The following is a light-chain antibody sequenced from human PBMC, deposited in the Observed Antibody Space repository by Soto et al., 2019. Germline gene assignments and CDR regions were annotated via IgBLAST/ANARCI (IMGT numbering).Light chain of an antibody. CDR2: GAS. Sequence: EVVLTQSPGTLSLSPGERATLSCRASQRVNNRDLAWYQQKPGQAPRLLIHGASIRATGIPDRFSGSASGTDFTLTISRLEPEDFAVYYCQQYVTSPPTYTFGQGTKLEIK. V-gene: IGKV3-20*01. CDR1: QRVNNRD. CDR3: QQYVTSPPTYT. J-gene: IGKJ2*01.